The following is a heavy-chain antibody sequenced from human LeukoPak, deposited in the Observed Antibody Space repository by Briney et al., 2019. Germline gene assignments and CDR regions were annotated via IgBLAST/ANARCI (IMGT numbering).Heavy chain of an antibody. J-gene: IGHJ4*02. CDR1: GGTFSSYA. CDR3: ARGRWQQLVLVDY. V-gene: IGHV1-69*13. CDR2: IIPISGTA. D-gene: IGHD6-13*01. Sequence: ASVKVSCKASGGTFSSYAISWVRQAPGQGLEWMGGIIPISGTANYAQKFQGRVTITADESTSTAYMELSSLRSEDTAVYYCARGRWQQLVLVDYWGQGTLVTVSS.